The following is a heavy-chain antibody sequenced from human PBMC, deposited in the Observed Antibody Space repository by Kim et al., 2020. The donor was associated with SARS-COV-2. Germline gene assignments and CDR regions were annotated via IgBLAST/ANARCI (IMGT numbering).Heavy chain of an antibody. CDR1: GGSFSGYS. Sequence: SETLSLTCAVYGGSFSGYSWSWIRQPPGKGLEWIGEINHSGSTNYNPSLKSRVTISVDTSKNQFSLQLSSVTAADTAVYYCARSKGTARYYYYGMDVWGQGTTVTVSS. CDR3: ARSKGTARYYYYGMDV. CDR2: INHSGST. D-gene: IGHD1-1*01. V-gene: IGHV4-34*01. J-gene: IGHJ6*02.